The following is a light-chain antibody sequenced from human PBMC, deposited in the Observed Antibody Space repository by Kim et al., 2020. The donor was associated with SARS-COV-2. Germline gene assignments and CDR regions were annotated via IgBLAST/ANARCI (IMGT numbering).Light chain of an antibody. V-gene: IGLV3-19*01. CDR3: NSRDSSGNLNWV. Sequence: LGQTVRITCQGYSLRSYYASWYQQKPGQAPVLVIYGKNNRPSGIPDRFSGSSSGNTASLTITGAQAEDEADYYCNSRDSSGNLNWVFGGGTKLTVL. J-gene: IGLJ3*02. CDR1: SLRSYY. CDR2: GKN.